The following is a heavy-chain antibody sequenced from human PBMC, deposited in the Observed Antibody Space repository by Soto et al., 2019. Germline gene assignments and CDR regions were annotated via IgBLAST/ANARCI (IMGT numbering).Heavy chain of an antibody. Sequence: SVKVSCKASGFTFTSSAVQWVRQARGQRLEWIGWIVVGGGNTNYAQKFQERVTITRDMSTSTAYMELSSLRSEDTAVYYCARGLLYSSSPSFDPWGQGTLVTVSS. CDR1: GFTFTSSA. V-gene: IGHV1-58*01. J-gene: IGHJ5*02. CDR3: ARGLLYSSSPSFDP. D-gene: IGHD6-13*01. CDR2: IVVGGGNT.